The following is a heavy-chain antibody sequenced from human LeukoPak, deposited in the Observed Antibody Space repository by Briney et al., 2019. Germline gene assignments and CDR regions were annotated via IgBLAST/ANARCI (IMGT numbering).Heavy chain of an antibody. CDR3: ANIVVVPAAIGY. V-gene: IGHV3-23*01. CDR1: GFTFSSYA. J-gene: IGHJ4*02. Sequence: GGSLRLSCAASGFTFSSYAMSWVRQAPEEGVEWVSAIGGSGGSTYYADSVKGRFTNSRDNSKNTLYLQMNSLRAEDTAVYYCANIVVVPAAIGYWGQGTLVTVSS. CDR2: IGGSGGST. D-gene: IGHD2-2*02.